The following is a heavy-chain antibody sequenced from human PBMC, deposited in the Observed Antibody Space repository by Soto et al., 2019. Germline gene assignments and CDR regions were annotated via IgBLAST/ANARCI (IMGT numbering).Heavy chain of an antibody. Sequence: EVQLVESGGGLVQPGGSLRLSCADSGFTFSSYWMSWVRQAPVKGLEWVGNIKQDGSEKNYVDSVKGRFTISRDNAKNSLYLQMNSLRAEDTAVDYCARIASTGRGGDVWGQGTTVVVSS. V-gene: IGHV3-7*01. CDR2: IKQDGSEK. CDR3: ARIASTGRGGDV. J-gene: IGHJ6*02. D-gene: IGHD6-13*01. CDR1: GFTFSSYW.